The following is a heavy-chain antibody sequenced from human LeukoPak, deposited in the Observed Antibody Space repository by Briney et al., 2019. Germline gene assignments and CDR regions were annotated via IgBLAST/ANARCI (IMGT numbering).Heavy chain of an antibody. J-gene: IGHJ5*02. CDR1: GYSFTSYW. Sequence: GESLKISCKGSGYSFTSYWIGWVRQMPGKGLEWMGIIYPGASDTRYSPSFQGQVTISADKSISTAYLRWSSLKASDTAMYYCARRSRNSWNWFDPWGQGTLVTVSS. CDR3: ARRSRNSWNWFDP. CDR2: IYPGASDT. D-gene: IGHD6-13*01. V-gene: IGHV5-51*01.